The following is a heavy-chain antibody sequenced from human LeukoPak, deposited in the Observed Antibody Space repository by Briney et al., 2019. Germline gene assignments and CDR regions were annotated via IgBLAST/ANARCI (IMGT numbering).Heavy chain of an antibody. CDR1: GGTFSSYA. D-gene: IGHD1-14*01. Sequence: GASVKVSCKASGGTFSSYAISWVRQAPGQGLEWMGGIIPIFGTANYAQKFQGRVTITADESTSTAYMELSSLRSEDTAVYYCARDKWNHVTYYFDYWGQGTLVTVSS. CDR3: ARDKWNHVTYYFDY. J-gene: IGHJ4*02. CDR2: IIPIFGTA. V-gene: IGHV1-69*13.